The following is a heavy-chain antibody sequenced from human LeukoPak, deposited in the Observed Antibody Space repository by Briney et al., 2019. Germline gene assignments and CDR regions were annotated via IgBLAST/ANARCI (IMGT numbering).Heavy chain of an antibody. CDR3: ARLSVEWELGFLTSYNWFDP. J-gene: IGHJ5*02. CDR2: IYYSGST. D-gene: IGHD1-26*01. CDR1: GGSITSTSYY. Sequence: MPSETLSLTCTVSGGSITSTSYYWGWIRQPPGKGLEWIGSIYYSGSTYYNPSLKSRVTISVDTSKSQFSLKLSSVTASDTAVFYCARLSVEWELGFLTSYNWFDPWGQGTLVTVSS. V-gene: IGHV4-39*01.